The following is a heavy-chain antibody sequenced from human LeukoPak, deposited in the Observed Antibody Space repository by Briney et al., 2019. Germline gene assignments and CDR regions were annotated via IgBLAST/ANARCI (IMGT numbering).Heavy chain of an antibody. CDR1: GLTFSSSW. Sequence: GGSLRLSCAVSGLTFSSSWMDWVRQAPGKGLEWVASINPDGNKKYSADSVKGRFTISRDNAENSLYLQMNSLRADDTAVYYCAQAEKRESGHRFQHWGQGILVTVSS. CDR3: AQAEKRESGHRFQH. V-gene: IGHV3-7*03. CDR2: INPDGNKK. D-gene: IGHD3-3*01. J-gene: IGHJ1*01.